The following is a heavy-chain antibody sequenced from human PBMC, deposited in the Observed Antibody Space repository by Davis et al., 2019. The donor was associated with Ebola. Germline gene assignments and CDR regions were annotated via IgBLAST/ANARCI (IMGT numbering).Heavy chain of an antibody. V-gene: IGHV3-30-3*01. Sequence: GESLKISCAASGFTFSSYAMHWVRQAPGKGLEWVAVISYDGSNKYYADSVKGRFTISRDNSKNTLYLQMNSLRAGDTAVYYCARGEGPYYYYYGMDVWGQGTTVTVSS. CDR2: ISYDGSNK. CDR3: ARGEGPYYYYYGMDV. J-gene: IGHJ6*02. CDR1: GFTFSSYA.